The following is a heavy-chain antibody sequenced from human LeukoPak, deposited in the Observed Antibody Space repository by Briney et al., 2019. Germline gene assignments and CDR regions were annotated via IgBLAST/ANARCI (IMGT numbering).Heavy chain of an antibody. Sequence: SETLSLTCTVSGGSISIFYWSWIRQPPGKGLEWIGDIYYSGTTNYNPSLKSRLTISLDTSKNQFSLRLTSVTAAATAVYYCARIDAVAATPTSFDYWGQGTLVTVSS. CDR3: ARIDAVAATPTSFDY. CDR2: IYYSGTT. V-gene: IGHV4-59*01. J-gene: IGHJ4*02. D-gene: IGHD6-19*01. CDR1: GGSISIFY.